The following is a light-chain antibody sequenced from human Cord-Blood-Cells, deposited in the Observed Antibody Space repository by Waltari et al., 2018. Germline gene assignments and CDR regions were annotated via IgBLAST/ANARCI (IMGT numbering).Light chain of an antibody. CDR3: SSYTRSSTWV. J-gene: IGLJ3*02. V-gene: IGLV2-14*01. CDR2: DVS. Sequence: QSALTQPASVSGSPGQSITISCTGTSSDVGGYNYVSWYQQHPGKAPKLMIYDVSKRPSVGSNRFSGSKSGNTASLTISGLQAEDEADYYCSSYTRSSTWVFGGGTKLTVL. CDR1: SSDVGGYNY.